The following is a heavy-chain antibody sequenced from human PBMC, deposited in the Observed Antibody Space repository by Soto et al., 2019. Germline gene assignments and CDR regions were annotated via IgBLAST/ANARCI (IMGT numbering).Heavy chain of an antibody. CDR2: IYYSGST. CDR3: AREVRAQLTGYYFDY. CDR1: GGSISSYY. V-gene: IGHV4-59*01. J-gene: IGHJ4*02. Sequence: PSETLSLTCTVSGGSISSYYWSWIRQPPGKGLEWIGYIYYSGSTNYNPSLKSRVTISVDTSKNQFSLKLSSVTAADTAVYYCAREVRAQLTGYYFDYWGQGTLVTVSS. D-gene: IGHD1-1*01.